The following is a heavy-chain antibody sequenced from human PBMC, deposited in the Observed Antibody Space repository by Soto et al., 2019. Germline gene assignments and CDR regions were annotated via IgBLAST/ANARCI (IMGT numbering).Heavy chain of an antibody. D-gene: IGHD2-21*02. V-gene: IGHV4-39*01. CDR1: GGSISSSSYF. Sequence: QLQLQESGPGLVKPSETLSLTCSVSGGSISSSSYFWGWIRQPPGTGLEWIGSIDYSGSTYYTPSLKGRVTVSVDTSKHQFSLKLSSVTAADTAVYYCARHPSDFWFDPWGQGTLVTVSS. CDR3: ARHPSDFWFDP. CDR2: IDYSGST. J-gene: IGHJ5*02.